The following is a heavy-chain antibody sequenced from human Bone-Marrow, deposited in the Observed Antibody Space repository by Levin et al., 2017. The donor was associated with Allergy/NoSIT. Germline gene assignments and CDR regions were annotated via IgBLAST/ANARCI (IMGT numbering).Heavy chain of an antibody. J-gene: IGHJ4*02. CDR3: VRDSGGGATNGDYYFDY. CDR1: GGSISSSNW. Sequence: SQTLSLTCAVSGGSISSSNWWSWVRQPPGKGLEWIGEIYHSGSTNYNPSLKSRVTISVDKSKNQFSLKLSSVTAADTAVYYCVRDSGGGATNGDYYFDYWGQGTLVTVSS. V-gene: IGHV4-4*02. D-gene: IGHD1-26*01. CDR2: IYHSGST.